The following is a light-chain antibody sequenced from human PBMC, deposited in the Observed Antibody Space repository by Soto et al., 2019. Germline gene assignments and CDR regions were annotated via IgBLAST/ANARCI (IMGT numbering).Light chain of an antibody. CDR1: SSDVGSYNL. Sequence: QSALTQPASVSGSPGQSITISCTGASSDVGSYNLVSWYQEHPGKAPKLLIYEGNKRPSGVSSRFSGSKSGNTASLTISGLQAEDEADYYCSLYTSSSTYVFGTGTKLTVL. CDR3: SLYTSSSTYV. V-gene: IGLV2-14*02. CDR2: EGN. J-gene: IGLJ1*01.